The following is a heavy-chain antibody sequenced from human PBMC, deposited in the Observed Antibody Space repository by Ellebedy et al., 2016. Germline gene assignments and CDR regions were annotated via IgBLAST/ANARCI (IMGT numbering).Heavy chain of an antibody. CDR2: IKQDESDK. J-gene: IGHJ5*02. Sequence: GGSLRLSCAASGFTFSTYWMSWVRQAPGKGLEWVASIKQDESDKKYVDPVKGRFTISRDNAKNSVSLQMNSLRAEDTAMYYCARSGVPNRDDIWFDPWGQGTLATVSA. V-gene: IGHV3-7*03. D-gene: IGHD1-1*01. CDR1: GFTFSTYW. CDR3: ARSGVPNRDDIWFDP.